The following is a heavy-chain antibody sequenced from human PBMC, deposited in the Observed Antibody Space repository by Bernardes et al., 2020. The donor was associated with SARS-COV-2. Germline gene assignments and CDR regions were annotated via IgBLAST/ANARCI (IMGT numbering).Heavy chain of an antibody. D-gene: IGHD3-22*01. Sequence: GSLRLSCAASGFTFSSYWMSWVRQAPGKGLEWIGEINHSGSTNYNPSLKSRVTLSVDTSKSQFSLKLSSLTAADTAVYYCARGTNSVNMILVVIGFTVYFDYWAQGTLVTVSS. CDR2: INHSGST. CDR1: GFTFSSYW. CDR3: ARGTNSVNMILVVIGFTVYFDY. V-gene: IGHV4-34*01. J-gene: IGHJ4*02.